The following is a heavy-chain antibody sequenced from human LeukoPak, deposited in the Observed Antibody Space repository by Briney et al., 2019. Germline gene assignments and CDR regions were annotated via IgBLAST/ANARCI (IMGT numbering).Heavy chain of an antibody. CDR1: GGSISSYY. J-gene: IGHJ6*02. CDR2: IYYSGST. V-gene: IGHV4-59*01. Sequence: SETLSLTCTVSGGSISSYYWSWIRQPPGKGLEWIGYIYYSGSTNYNPSLKSRVTISVDTSKNQFSLKLSSVTAADTAVYYCARVVAPYYYYGMDVWGQGTTATVSS. D-gene: IGHD5-12*01. CDR3: ARVVAPYYYYGMDV.